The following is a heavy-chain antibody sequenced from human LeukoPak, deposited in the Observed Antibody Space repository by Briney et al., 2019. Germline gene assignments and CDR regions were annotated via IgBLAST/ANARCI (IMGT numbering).Heavy chain of an antibody. J-gene: IGHJ4*02. V-gene: IGHV4-39*01. CDR3: ARRYDSSLDY. CDR2: IYYTGST. Sequence: PAATLSLTCTVSGGSISSSSYYWVWIRQPPGRGLEWIGSIYYTGSTYYRTFLKSRVTISVDTSKNQFSLKLSSVTAEDTAVYYCARRYDSSLDYWGQGTLVTVSS. D-gene: IGHD3-22*01. CDR1: GGSISSSSYY.